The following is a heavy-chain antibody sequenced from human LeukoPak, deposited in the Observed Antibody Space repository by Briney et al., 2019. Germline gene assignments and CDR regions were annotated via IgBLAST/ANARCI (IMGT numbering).Heavy chain of an antibody. D-gene: IGHD3-22*01. CDR3: ARSPPGYYDSSGYNWFDP. J-gene: IGHJ5*02. V-gene: IGHV4-59*01. Sequence: SETLSLTCTVSGGSISSYYWSWIRQPPGKGLEWIGYIYYSGSTNYNPSLKSRVTISVDTSKNQFSLKLSSVTAADTAVYYCARSPPGYYDSSGYNWFDPWGQGTLVTVSS. CDR2: IYYSGST. CDR1: GGSISSYY.